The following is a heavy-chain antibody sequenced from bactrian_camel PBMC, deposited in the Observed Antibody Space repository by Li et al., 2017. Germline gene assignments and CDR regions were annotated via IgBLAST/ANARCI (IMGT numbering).Heavy chain of an antibody. V-gene: IGHV3S55*01. Sequence: HGQLVESGGGSVQAGGSLKLSCVASESISSWCEKDWYRQTPGKERELVSTIRKDGSTTYADSVKGRFAISRDDAKNAWYLQMNSLTIDDTGVYYCAACGTAYQGQGTQVTVS. J-gene: IGHJ4*01. CDR2: IRKDGST. CDR1: ESISSWCE.